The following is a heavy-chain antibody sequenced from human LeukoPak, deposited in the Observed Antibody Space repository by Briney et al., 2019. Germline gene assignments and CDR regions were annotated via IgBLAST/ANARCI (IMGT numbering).Heavy chain of an antibody. Sequence: PGGSLRLSCAASGFTFSNYWMHWVRQAPGKGLVWVSRINSDGINTSYADSVKGRFTISRDNAKNTLNLQMNSLRAEDTAVYYCTTLRTIWGQGTLVTVSS. V-gene: IGHV3-74*01. CDR1: GFTFSNYW. J-gene: IGHJ4*02. D-gene: IGHD3-9*01. CDR3: TTLRTI. CDR2: INSDGINT.